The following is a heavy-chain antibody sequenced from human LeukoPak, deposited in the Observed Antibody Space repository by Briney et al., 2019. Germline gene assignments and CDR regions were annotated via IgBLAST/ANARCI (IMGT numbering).Heavy chain of an antibody. CDR2: ITGNSVNT. CDR1: GFTFSIHA. D-gene: IGHD3-22*01. J-gene: IGHJ4*02. V-gene: IGHV3-23*01. Sequence: PGGSLRLSCAASGFTFSIHAMNWVRQAPGKGLEWVSVITGNSVNTFYADSVKGRFTISRDNSKNTLYMYMNSLRAEDAAVYYCVKTYYDSSGYYYFDYWGQGTLVTVSS. CDR3: VKTYYDSSGYYYFDY.